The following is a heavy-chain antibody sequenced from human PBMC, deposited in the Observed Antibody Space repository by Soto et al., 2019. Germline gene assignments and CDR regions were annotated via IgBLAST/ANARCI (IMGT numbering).Heavy chain of an antibody. V-gene: IGHV3-7*01. CDR1: GLTFSSYS. Sequence: GGSLILSCAASGLTFSSYSMSWVRQAPGKGLEWVANIKQDGSEKYYVDSVKGRFTISRDNAKNSLYLQINSLRAEDTAVYYCARDGSCSSTSCYGTDPFDIWGQGTMVTFSS. D-gene: IGHD2-2*01. J-gene: IGHJ3*02. CDR2: IKQDGSEK. CDR3: ARDGSCSSTSCYGTDPFDI.